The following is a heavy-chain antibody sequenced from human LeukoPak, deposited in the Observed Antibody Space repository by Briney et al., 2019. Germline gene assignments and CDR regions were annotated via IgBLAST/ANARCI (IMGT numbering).Heavy chain of an antibody. CDR2: INPNSGGT. CDR3: ARVEFSPRYAMDV. D-gene: IGHD3-10*01. Sequence: ASLKVSCKASGYTFTGYYMHWVRQAPGQGLEWMGWINPNSGGTNYAQKFQGRVTMTRDTSISTAYMELSSLRSDDTAVYYCARVEFSPRYAMDVWGQGTTVTVSS. V-gene: IGHV1-2*02. J-gene: IGHJ6*02. CDR1: GYTFTGYY.